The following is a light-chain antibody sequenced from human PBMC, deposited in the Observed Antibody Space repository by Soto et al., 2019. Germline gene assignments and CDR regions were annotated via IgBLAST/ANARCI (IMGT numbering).Light chain of an antibody. CDR1: RKDADDYKS. V-gene: IGLV2-14*01. J-gene: IGLJ3*02. CDR2: DVT. Sequence: QSALTQPASVSGSPGQSITISCTGIRKDADDYKSVSWYQQHPDKAPKLMIYDVTTRPSGVSNRFSGSKSGNTASLTISGLQAEDEADYYCSSKTISSTWVFGGGTKLTVL. CDR3: SSKTISSTWV.